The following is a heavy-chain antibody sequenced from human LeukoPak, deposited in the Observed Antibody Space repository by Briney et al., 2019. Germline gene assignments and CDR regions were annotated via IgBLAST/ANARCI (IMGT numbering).Heavy chain of an antibody. J-gene: IGHJ6*02. V-gene: IGHV3-20*01. CDR2: INWNGGST. D-gene: IGHD3-16*01. CDR1: GFTFDDYG. Sequence: GGSLRLSWAASGFTFDDYGMSWVRQAPAKGLEWVSGINWNGGSTGYADSVKGRFTISRDNAKNSLYLQMNSLRAEDTALYHCARAVGTFPYYYYYYGMDVWGQGTTVTVSS. CDR3: ARAVGTFPYYYYYYGMDV.